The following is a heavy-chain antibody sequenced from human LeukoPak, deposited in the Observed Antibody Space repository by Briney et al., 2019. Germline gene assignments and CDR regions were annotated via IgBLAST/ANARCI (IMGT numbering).Heavy chain of an antibody. CDR3: ARDRQVGATYGDY. V-gene: IGHV3-33*01. D-gene: IGHD1-26*01. Sequence: GGSLRLSCAASGFTFSSYGMHWVRQAPGKGLEWVAVIWYDGSNKYYADSEKGRFTISRDNSKNTLYLQMNSLRAEDTAVYYCARDRQVGATYGDYWGQGTLVTVSS. CDR1: GFTFSSYG. CDR2: IWYDGSNK. J-gene: IGHJ4*02.